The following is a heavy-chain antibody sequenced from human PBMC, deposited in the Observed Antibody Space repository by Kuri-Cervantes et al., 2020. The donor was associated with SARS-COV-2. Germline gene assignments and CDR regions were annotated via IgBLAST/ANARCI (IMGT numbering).Heavy chain of an antibody. Sequence: ASVKVSCKASGYTFTSYGISWVRQAPGQGLEWMGWISAYNGNTNYAQKLQGRVTMTTDTSTSTAYMELRSLRSDDTAVYYCARSKRPGVVDDALDVWGQGTMVTVSS. J-gene: IGHJ3*01. V-gene: IGHV1-18*01. CDR1: GYTFTSYG. CDR2: ISAYNGNT. D-gene: IGHD3-3*01. CDR3: ARSKRPGVVDDALDV.